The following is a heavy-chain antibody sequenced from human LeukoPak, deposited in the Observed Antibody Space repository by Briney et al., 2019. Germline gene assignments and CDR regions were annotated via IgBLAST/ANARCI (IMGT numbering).Heavy chain of an antibody. CDR1: GGSISRGGYY. CDR2: IYYIGST. CDR3: ARDLNYYGSGGGFDP. Sequence: PSQTLSLTCTVSGGSISRGGYYSSWIRQHPGKGLEWIGYIYYIGSTYYNPSLKTRVTISVERSKNTFSLKLSSVTAADTAVYYCARDLNYYGSGGGFDPWGQGTLVTVSS. D-gene: IGHD3-10*01. V-gene: IGHV4-31*03. J-gene: IGHJ5*02.